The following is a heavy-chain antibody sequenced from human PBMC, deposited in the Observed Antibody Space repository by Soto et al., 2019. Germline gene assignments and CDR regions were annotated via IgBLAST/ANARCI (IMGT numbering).Heavy chain of an antibody. V-gene: IGHV3-11*01. J-gene: IGHJ6*02. D-gene: IGHD2-8*01. CDR1: GFTFSDYY. Sequence: PGGSLRLSCAASGFTFSDYYMSWIRQAPGKGLEWVSYISSSGSTIYYADSVKGRFTISRDNAKNSLYLQMNSLRAEDTAVYYCARPGRPYCTNGVCYYYYGMDVWGQGTTVTVSS. CDR2: ISSSGSTI. CDR3: ARPGRPYCTNGVCYYYYGMDV.